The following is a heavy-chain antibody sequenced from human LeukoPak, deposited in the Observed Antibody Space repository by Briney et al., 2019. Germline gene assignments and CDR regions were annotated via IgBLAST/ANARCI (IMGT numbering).Heavy chain of an antibody. CDR3: AKSNGYGLVDI. V-gene: IGHV4-38-2*02. Sequence: PSETLSLTCTVSGYSISSGYYWGWIRQPPGKGLEWIGNIYSSGSTYYNASLQSRVTISLDTSRNQFSLKLNSVTAADTAVYYCAKSNGYGLVDIWGQGTMVTVSS. D-gene: IGHD3-10*01. J-gene: IGHJ3*02. CDR2: IYSSGST. CDR1: GYSISSGYY.